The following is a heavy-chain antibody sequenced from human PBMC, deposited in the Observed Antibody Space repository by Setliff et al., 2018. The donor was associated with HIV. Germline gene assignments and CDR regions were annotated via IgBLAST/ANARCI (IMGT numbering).Heavy chain of an antibody. D-gene: IGHD2-15*01. Sequence: ASVKVSCKSPGYTFNTYGISWVRQAPEHGLEWMGWISPNFGHTNYAQNFLGRVTMTIDTPTSTAYMELSSPRSKDTAVYYCAGAGYRLHYFDSWGQGTLVTVSS. CDR3: AGAGYRLHYFDS. CDR1: GYTFNTYG. CDR2: ISPNFGHT. J-gene: IGHJ4*02. V-gene: IGHV1-18*01.